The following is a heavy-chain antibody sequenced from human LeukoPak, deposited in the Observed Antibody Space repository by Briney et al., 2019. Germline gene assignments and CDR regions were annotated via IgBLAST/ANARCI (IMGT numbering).Heavy chain of an antibody. CDR1: GDSVLSNSAA. CDR2: TYYRSKWYN. Sequence: SQTLSLTCAISGDSVLSNSAAWNWIRQSPSRGLEWLGRTYYRSKWYNDYAVSVKSRITINPDTSKNQFSLQLNSVTAADTAIYYCARGNMWDYRRYYYYMDVWGKGTTVTVSS. D-gene: IGHD4-11*01. CDR3: ARGNMWDYRRYYYYMDV. J-gene: IGHJ6*03. V-gene: IGHV6-1*01.